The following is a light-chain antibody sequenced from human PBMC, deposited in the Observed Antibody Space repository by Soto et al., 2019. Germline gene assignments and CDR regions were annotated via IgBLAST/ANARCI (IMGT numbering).Light chain of an antibody. CDR2: GAS. V-gene: IGKV3D-15*01. CDR1: QSVSSN. J-gene: IGKJ4*01. Sequence: EIVMTQSPATLSVSPGERATLSCRASQSVSSNLAWYQQKPGQAPRLLIYGASIRATGIPARFSGSGSGTEFTLTISSLQSEDFADYYCQQYNNWPPGTFGGGTKVEIK. CDR3: QQYNNWPPGT.